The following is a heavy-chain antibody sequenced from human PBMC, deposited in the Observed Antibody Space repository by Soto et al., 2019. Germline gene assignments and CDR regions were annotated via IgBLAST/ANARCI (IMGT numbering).Heavy chain of an antibody. CDR1: TESFSGFY. J-gene: IGHJ2*01. CDR3: ARGANWRISWYFDL. Sequence: ETLSLTCAVYTESFSGFYWSWIRQPPGKGLEWIGEINHSGSTNYNPSLKSRVIISVDTPRNQFSLNLNSVTAADTAVYYCARGANWRISWYFDLWGRGTLVTV. D-gene: IGHD1-1*01. V-gene: IGHV4-34*01. CDR2: INHSGST.